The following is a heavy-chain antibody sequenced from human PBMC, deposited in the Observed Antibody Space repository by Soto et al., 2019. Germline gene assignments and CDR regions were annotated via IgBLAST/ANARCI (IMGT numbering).Heavy chain of an antibody. CDR3: ARGGIKAVAGTFDY. Sequence: QVQLQESGPGLVKPSQTLSLTCTVSGGSISSGDYYWSWIRQPPGKGLEWIGYIYYSGSTYYNPALKCRVTISVDTSKNQFSLKLSSATAADTAVYYCARGGIKAVAGTFDYWGQGTLVTVSS. D-gene: IGHD6-19*01. CDR1: GGSISSGDYY. V-gene: IGHV4-30-4*01. J-gene: IGHJ4*02. CDR2: IYYSGST.